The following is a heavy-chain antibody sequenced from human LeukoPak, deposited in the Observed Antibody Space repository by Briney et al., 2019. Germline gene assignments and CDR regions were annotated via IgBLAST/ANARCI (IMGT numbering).Heavy chain of an antibody. Sequence: GRSLRLSCAASGFTFSSYAMHWVRQAPGKGLEWVAVISYDGSNKYYADSVKGRFTISRDNSKNTLYLQMNSLRAEDTAVYYCARAVAYSSSWYNWFDPWGQGTLVTVSS. CDR1: GFTFSSYA. CDR2: ISYDGSNK. D-gene: IGHD6-13*01. CDR3: ARAVAYSSSWYNWFDP. J-gene: IGHJ5*02. V-gene: IGHV3-30*04.